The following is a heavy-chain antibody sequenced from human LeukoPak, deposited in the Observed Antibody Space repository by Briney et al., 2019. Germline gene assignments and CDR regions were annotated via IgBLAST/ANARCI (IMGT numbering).Heavy chain of an antibody. CDR2: ISGSGGST. J-gene: IGHJ4*02. V-gene: IGHV3-23*01. CDR1: GFTFSDYY. D-gene: IGHD5-24*01. CDR3: AKDLEMATNFDY. Sequence: GGSLRLSYAASGFTFSDYYMSWIRQAPGKGLEWVSAISGSGGSTYYADSVKGRFTISRDNSKNTLYLQMNSLRAEDTAVYYCAKDLEMATNFDYWGQGTLVTVSS.